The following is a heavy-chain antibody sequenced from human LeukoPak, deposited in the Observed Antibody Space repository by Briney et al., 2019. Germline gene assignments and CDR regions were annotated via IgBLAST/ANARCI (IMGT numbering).Heavy chain of an antibody. J-gene: IGHJ4*02. Sequence: GRSLRLSCAASGFTFDDYAMHWVRQAPGKGLEWVSGISWNSGGIGYADSVKGRFTISRDNAKNSLYLQMNSLRAEDMALYYCARGYYNDYWGQGTLVTVSS. CDR1: GFTFDDYA. V-gene: IGHV3-9*03. CDR2: ISWNSGGI. D-gene: IGHD3-9*01. CDR3: ARGYYNDY.